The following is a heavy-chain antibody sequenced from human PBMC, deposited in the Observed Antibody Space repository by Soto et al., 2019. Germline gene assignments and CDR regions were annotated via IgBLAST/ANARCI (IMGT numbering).Heavy chain of an antibody. V-gene: IGHV1-18*04. J-gene: IGHJ5*02. CDR1: GYTFTSYG. D-gene: IGHD3-3*01. CDR2: ISADNGNT. Sequence: ASVKVSCKASGYTFTSYGITWVRQAPGQGLEWMGWISADNGNTNYAQKFQGRITMTRDTSRSTVYMELSSLRSDDTAIYYCARSSGGNFGIIIEGSNWFDPWGQGTLVTVSS. CDR3: ARSSGGNFGIIIEGSNWFDP.